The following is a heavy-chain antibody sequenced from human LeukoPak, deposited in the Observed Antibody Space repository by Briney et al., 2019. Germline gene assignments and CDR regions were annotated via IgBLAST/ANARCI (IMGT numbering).Heavy chain of an antibody. V-gene: IGHV1-2*02. J-gene: IGHJ4*02. CDR3: ARRFGEI. D-gene: IGHD3-10*01. Sequence: ASVKVSCKASGYTCTGYSIHWVRQAPGQGLEWMGYIIPGSGGTNYAETFQGRVTMTRDTSISTAYMELSSLTSDDTAVYYCARRFGEIWGQGTLVTVSS. CDR2: IIPGSGGT. CDR1: GYTCTGYS.